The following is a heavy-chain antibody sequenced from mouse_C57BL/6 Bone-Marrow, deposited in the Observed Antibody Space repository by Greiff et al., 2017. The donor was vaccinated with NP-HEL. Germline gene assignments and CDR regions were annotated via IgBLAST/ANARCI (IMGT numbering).Heavy chain of an antibody. J-gene: IGHJ3*01. CDR2: IDPSDSYT. CDR3: ARVGDLLFLAY. CDR1: GYTFTSYW. Sequence: QVQLQQSGAELVKPGASVKLSCKASGYTFTSYWMQWVKQRPGQGLEWIGEIDPSDSYTNYNQKFKGKATLTVDTSSSTAYMQLSSLTSEDSAVYYCARVGDLLFLAYWGQGTLVTVSA. D-gene: IGHD2-1*01. V-gene: IGHV1-50*01.